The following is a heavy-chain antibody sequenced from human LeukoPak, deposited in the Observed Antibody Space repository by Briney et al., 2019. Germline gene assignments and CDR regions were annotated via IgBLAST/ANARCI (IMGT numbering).Heavy chain of an antibody. J-gene: IGHJ4*02. D-gene: IGHD4-23*01. CDR2: IYTSGIT. V-gene: IGHV3-66*02. CDR1: GFVVSDNY. Sequence: GGSLRLSCAASGFVVSDNYMSWVRQAPGQGLEWVSLIYTSGITKYTDSVKGRFTISRDNAKNTLYLQMITLSAEDTAVYYCVGYYVGKFDYWGQGTLVTVSS. CDR3: VGYYVGKFDY.